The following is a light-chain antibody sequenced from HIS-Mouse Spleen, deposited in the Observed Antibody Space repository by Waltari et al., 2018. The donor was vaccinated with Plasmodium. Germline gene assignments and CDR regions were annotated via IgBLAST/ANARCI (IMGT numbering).Light chain of an antibody. J-gene: IGKJ2*02. CDR1: QGTRND. Sequence: AIHMTQPPSSLSAPVGDRVTLTYRASQGTRNDLGWYQQKPGKAPKPLISAASSLKSGIPSTFGGSGSGTDFTLTISSLQPEDFAAFDGLQDYDVPCTFGQGTKLE. CDR3: LQDYDVPCT. V-gene: IGKV1-6*01. CDR2: AAS.